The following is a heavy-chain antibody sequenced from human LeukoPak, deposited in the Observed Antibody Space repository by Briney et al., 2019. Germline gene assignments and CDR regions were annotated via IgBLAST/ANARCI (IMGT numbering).Heavy chain of an antibody. Sequence: PGGSLRLSCAASGSTFSSYGMSWVRQAPGKGLEWVSAISGSGGSTYYADSVKGRFTISRDNSKNTLYLQMNSLRAEGTAIYYCATYRQVLLPFESWGQGTLVTVSS. CDR1: GSTFSSYG. J-gene: IGHJ4*02. CDR3: ATYRQVLLPFES. V-gene: IGHV3-23*01. CDR2: ISGSGGST. D-gene: IGHD2-8*02.